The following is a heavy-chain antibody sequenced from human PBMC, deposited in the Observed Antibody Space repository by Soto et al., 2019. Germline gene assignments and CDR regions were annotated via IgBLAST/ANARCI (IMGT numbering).Heavy chain of an antibody. CDR3: AKADYDSSGYSPCVDY. V-gene: IGHV3-23*01. J-gene: IGHJ4*02. CDR2: ISGSGGST. CDR1: GFTFSSYA. Sequence: GVLRLSCAASGFTFSSYAMSWVRQAPGKGLEWVSAISGSGGSTYYADSVKGRFTISRDNSKNTLYLQMNSLRAEDTAVYYCAKADYDSSGYSPCVDYWGQGTLVTVSS. D-gene: IGHD3-22*01.